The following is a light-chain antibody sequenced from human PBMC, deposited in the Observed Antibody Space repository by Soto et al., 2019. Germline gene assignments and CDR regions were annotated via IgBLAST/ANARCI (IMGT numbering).Light chain of an antibody. V-gene: IGLV2-8*01. Sequence: QSALTQPPSASGSPGQSVTISCTGTSSDVGGSNFVSWYQQHPGKAPKLMIYEVSKRPSGVPARFSGSKSGNTASLTVSGLQAEDDAHYYCSSSAGGYTWVFGGGTQLTVL. CDR3: SSSAGGYTWV. J-gene: IGLJ3*02. CDR2: EVS. CDR1: SSDVGGSNF.